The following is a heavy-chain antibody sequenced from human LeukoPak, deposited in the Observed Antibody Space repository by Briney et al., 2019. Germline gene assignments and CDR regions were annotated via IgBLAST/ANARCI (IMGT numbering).Heavy chain of an antibody. CDR2: ISWDGGST. V-gene: IGHV3-43D*03. J-gene: IGHJ4*02. Sequence: GGSLRLSCAASGFTFDDYAMHWVRQAPGKGLEWVSPISWDGGSTYYADSVKGRFTISRDNSKNSLYLQMNSLRAEDTALYYCAKDKARQGYYFDYWGQGTLVTVSS. CDR3: AKDKARQGYYFDY. CDR1: GFTFDDYA.